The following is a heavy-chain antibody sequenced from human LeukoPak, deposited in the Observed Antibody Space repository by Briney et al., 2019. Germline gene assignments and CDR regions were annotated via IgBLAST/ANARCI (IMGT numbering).Heavy chain of an antibody. CDR3: AATEIYSSSCHY. CDR1: GYTFTGYY. J-gene: IGHJ4*02. CDR2: INPNSGGT. Sequence: GASVKVSCKASGYTFTGYYMHWVRQAPGQGLEWMGWINPNSGGTKYAQKFQGRVTMTRDTSISTAYMELSRLRSDDTAVYYCAATEIYSSSCHYWGQGTLVTVSS. V-gene: IGHV1-2*02. D-gene: IGHD6-13*01.